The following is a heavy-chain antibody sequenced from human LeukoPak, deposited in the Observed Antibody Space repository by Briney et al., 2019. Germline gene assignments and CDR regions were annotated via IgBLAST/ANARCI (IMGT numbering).Heavy chain of an antibody. D-gene: IGHD6-19*01. V-gene: IGHV3-30*03. CDR2: ISYDGSNK. Sequence: PGGSLRLSCAASGFTFSSYGMHWVRQAPGKGLEWVAVISYDGSNKYYADSVKGRFTISRDNSKNTLYLQMNSLRAEDTAVYYCAREGVIAVAGLDYWGQGTLVTVSS. CDR3: AREGVIAVAGLDY. J-gene: IGHJ4*02. CDR1: GFTFSSYG.